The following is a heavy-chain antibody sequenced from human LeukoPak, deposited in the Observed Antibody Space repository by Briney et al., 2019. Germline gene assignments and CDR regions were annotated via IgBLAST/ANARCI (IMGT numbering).Heavy chain of an antibody. CDR2: TNHSGST. J-gene: IGHJ4*02. V-gene: IGHV4-34*01. CDR3: ARGMRKGIQLGPFDY. D-gene: IGHD5-18*01. CDR1: GGSFSGYY. Sequence: SETLSLTCAVYGGSFSGYYWSWIRQPPGKGLEWIGETNHSGSTNYNPSLKSRVTISVDTSKNQFSLKLSSVTAADTAVYYCARGMRKGIQLGPFDYWGQGTLVTVSS.